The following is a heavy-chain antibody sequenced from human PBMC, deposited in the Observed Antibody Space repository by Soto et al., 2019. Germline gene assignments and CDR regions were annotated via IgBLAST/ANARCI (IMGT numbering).Heavy chain of an antibody. J-gene: IGHJ6*02. CDR1: GGSVSSGTYY. V-gene: IGHV4-61*01. Sequence: SETLSLTCTVSGGSVSSGTYYWSWIRQPPGKGLEWIGYIFYSGSTNYNPSLKSRVTISVDTSKNQFSLKLSSVTAADTAVYYCARTTARNAHGGYYYNGMDVWGQGTTVTVSS. CDR3: ARTTARNAHGGYYYNGMDV. D-gene: IGHD3-10*01. CDR2: IFYSGST.